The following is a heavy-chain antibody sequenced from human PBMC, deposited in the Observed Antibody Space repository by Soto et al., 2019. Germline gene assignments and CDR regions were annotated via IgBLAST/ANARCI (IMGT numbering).Heavy chain of an antibody. CDR1: GFSLDTSGVG. D-gene: IGHD3-3*01. CDR2: MYWDDDK. Sequence: QITLKESGPTLVKPTQTLTLTCTFSGFSLDTSGVGVAWIRQPTGKDLEWLTLMYWDDDKRYSPSLRSRLTITKDTSENRVVLTMTNMDPVDTATYYCSHMESRVASYGLDVWGQGTTVTVSS. J-gene: IGHJ6*02. V-gene: IGHV2-5*02. CDR3: SHMESRVASYGLDV.